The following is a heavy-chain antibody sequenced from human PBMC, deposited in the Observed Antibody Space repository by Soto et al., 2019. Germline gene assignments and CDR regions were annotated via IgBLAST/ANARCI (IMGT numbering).Heavy chain of an antibody. CDR3: AHDYGSGTLDY. D-gene: IGHD3-10*01. J-gene: IGHJ4*02. CDR1: GFSLSTSGVG. CDR2: IYWDDDK. V-gene: IGHV2-5*02. Sequence: QITLKESGPTLVKPTQTLTLTCTFSGFSLSTSGVGVGWIRQPPGKALEWLALIYWDDDKRYSPSLKSRLTXTXXTSKNQVVLTMTNIDPVDTATYSCAHDYGSGTLDYWGQGTLATVSS.